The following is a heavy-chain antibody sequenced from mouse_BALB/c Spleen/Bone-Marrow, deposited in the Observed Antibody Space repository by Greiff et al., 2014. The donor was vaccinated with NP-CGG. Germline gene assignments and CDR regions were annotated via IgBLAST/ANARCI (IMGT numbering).Heavy chain of an antibody. Sequence: VQLQQSGPDLVKPSQSLSLTRTVTGYPITSDYSWHWIRQFPGNKLEWMGYIHYSGTTVYNPSLKSRISFTRDTSNNQFFLQLNSVTTEDTATYYCARFAGTPYTMDYWGQGTSVTVSS. V-gene: IGHV3-1*02. J-gene: IGHJ4*01. CDR1: GYPITSDYS. CDR3: ARFAGTPYTMDY. CDR2: IHYSGTT. D-gene: IGHD4-1*01.